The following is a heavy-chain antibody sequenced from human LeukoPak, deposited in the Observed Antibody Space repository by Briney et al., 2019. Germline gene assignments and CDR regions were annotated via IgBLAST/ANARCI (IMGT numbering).Heavy chain of an antibody. Sequence: SGPTLVNPTQTLTLTCTFSGFSLTTTGVGVGWIRQPPGKALEWLALIYWNDDRRYSPSLKSRLAITKDTSKNQVVLTMTNMDPLHTAPYFGTHRGRDRLKYFDHWAQG. CDR2: IYWNDDR. CDR1: GFSLTTTGVG. CDR3: THRGRDRLKYFDH. V-gene: IGHV2-5*01. J-gene: IGHJ4*02.